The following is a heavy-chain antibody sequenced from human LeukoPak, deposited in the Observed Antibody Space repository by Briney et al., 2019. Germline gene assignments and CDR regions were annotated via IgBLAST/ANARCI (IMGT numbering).Heavy chain of an antibody. CDR2: ISGSGGST. CDR1: GFTFGSYA. J-gene: IGHJ4*02. CDR3: AKAGSYWDFDY. D-gene: IGHD1-26*01. V-gene: IGHV3-23*01. Sequence: PGDSLRLSWAASGFTFGSYAMSWVHQDTGKGLEWVSGISGSGGSTYYADSVKGRFTISRDNSKNTLYLQMNSLRAEDTAVYYCAKAGSYWDFDYWGQGTLVTVSS.